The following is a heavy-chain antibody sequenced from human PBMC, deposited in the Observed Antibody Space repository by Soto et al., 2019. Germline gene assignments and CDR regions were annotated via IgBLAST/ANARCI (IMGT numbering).Heavy chain of an antibody. CDR1: GFTFSRHA. CDR2: ISRDGSYI. J-gene: IGHJ5*01. V-gene: IGHV3-30*04. CDR3: ARTRNGGVADSFDS. Sequence: GGSLRLSCAASGFTFSRHAIHWVRLTPGRGLEWVLAISRDGSYIYYTDSVKGRFTVSRDNSKNTVFVQMNRLIPDDTALYFCARTRNGGVADSFDSWGQGTRVTVSS. D-gene: IGHD3-3*01.